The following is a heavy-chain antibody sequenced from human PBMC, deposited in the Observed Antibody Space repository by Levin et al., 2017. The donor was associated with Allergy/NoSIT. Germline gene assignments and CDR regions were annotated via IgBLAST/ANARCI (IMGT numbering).Heavy chain of an antibody. J-gene: IGHJ5*02. CDR3: ARSASVGVGKWFDP. CDR2: IIPIFGTA. Sequence: KISCKASGGTFSSYAISWVRQAPGQGLEWMGGIIPIFGTANYAQKFQGRVTITADESTSTAYMELSSLRSEDTAVYYCARSASVGVGKWFDPWGQGTLVTVSS. CDR1: GGTFSSYA. V-gene: IGHV1-69*01. D-gene: IGHD2-8*01.